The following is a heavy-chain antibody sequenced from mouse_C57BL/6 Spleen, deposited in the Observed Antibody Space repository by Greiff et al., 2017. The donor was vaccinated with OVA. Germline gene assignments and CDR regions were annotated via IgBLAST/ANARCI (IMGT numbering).Heavy chain of an antibody. CDR3: AREGGGSSYPYYLDY. Sequence: QVQLQQPGAELVKPGASVKLSCKASGYTFTSYWMHWVKQRPGQGLEWIGMIHPNSGSTNYNEKFKSKATLTVDKSSSTAYMQRSSLTSEDSAVYYCAREGGGSSYPYYLDYWGQGTTLTVSS. V-gene: IGHV1-64*01. D-gene: IGHD1-1*01. CDR2: IHPNSGST. J-gene: IGHJ2*01. CDR1: GYTFTSYW.